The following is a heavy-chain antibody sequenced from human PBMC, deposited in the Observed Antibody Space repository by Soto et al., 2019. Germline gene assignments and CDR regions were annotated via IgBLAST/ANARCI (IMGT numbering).Heavy chain of an antibody. CDR1: SGSFSGWH. J-gene: IGHJ5*02. Sequence: PSETLSLTCGVASGSFSGWHWTWSRQAPGKALGWIGEIHDSGSTTYNPSLRSRVTMSIDTSKSQVSLRLTSVIAADSAIYYCARGNLAARLRWFDPWGQGTLVTVSS. D-gene: IGHD6-6*01. V-gene: IGHV4-34*01. CDR3: ARGNLAARLRWFDP. CDR2: IHDSGST.